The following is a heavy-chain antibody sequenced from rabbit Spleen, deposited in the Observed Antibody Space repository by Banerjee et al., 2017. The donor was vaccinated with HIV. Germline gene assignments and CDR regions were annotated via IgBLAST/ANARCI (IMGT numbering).Heavy chain of an antibody. J-gene: IGHJ4*01. Sequence: QSLEESGGDLVKPGASLTLTCTASGVSFSSSSYMCWVRQAPGKGLEWIACIDVVRSGTKTYYASWAKGRFTVSKTSSTTVTLQMPSLTAADTATYFCARDAAGREDFNLWGPGDPGHRL. CDR1: GVSFSSSSY. CDR3: ARDAAGREDFNL. CDR2: IDVVRSGTKT. V-gene: IGHV1S40*01. D-gene: IGHD4-1*01.